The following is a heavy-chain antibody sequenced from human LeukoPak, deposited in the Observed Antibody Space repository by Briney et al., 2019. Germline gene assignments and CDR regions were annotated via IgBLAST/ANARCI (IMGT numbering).Heavy chain of an antibody. CDR2: IYYSGST. CDR3: ARSWELLSWFDP. Sequence: SETLPLTCTVSGGSISSSSYYWGWIRQPPGKGLEWIGSIYYSGSTYYNPSLKSRVTISVDTSKNQFSLKLSSVTAADTAVYYCARSWELLSWFDPWGQGTLVTVSS. J-gene: IGHJ5*02. V-gene: IGHV4-39*01. D-gene: IGHD1-26*01. CDR1: GGSISSSSYY.